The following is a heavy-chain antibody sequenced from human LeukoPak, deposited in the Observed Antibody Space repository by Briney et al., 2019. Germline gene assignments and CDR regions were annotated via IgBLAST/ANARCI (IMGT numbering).Heavy chain of an antibody. CDR1: GYTFTSYY. CDR3: AREFSSSWNLSVGYYYYMDV. Sequence: ASVKVSCKASGYTFTSYYMHWVRRAPGQGLEWMGIINPSGGSTSYAQKFQGRVTMTRDMSTSTVYMELSSLRSEDTAVYYCAREFSSSWNLSVGYYYYMDVWGKGTTVTVSS. CDR2: INPSGGST. D-gene: IGHD6-13*01. J-gene: IGHJ6*03. V-gene: IGHV1-46*01.